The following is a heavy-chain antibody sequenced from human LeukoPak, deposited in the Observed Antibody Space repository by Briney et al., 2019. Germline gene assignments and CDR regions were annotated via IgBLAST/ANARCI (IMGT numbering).Heavy chain of an antibody. CDR3: ARYVLLMDY. Sequence: PGGSLRLSCAASGFSFSDHHMSWVRQVPGKGLEWLAYISRDWNIIVYADSVKGRFIISRDNAKQSVYLEMTSLRPEDTAVYYCARYVLLMDYWGQGTLVTVSS. V-gene: IGHV3-11*01. CDR2: ISRDWNII. D-gene: IGHD3-16*01. J-gene: IGHJ4*02. CDR1: GFSFSDHH.